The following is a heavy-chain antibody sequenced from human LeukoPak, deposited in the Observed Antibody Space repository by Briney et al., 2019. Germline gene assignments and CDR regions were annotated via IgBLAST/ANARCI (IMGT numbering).Heavy chain of an antibody. J-gene: IGHJ3*02. CDR1: GYTFTSYG. V-gene: IGHV1-18*01. D-gene: IGHD5-24*01. CDR2: ISAYNGNT. Sequence: ASVKVSCKASGYTFTSYGISWVRQAPGQGLEWMGWISAYNGNTNYSQKLQGRVTMTTDTSTSTAYMELSSLRSEDTAVYYCARGRGKRWLQLPAFDIWGQGTMVTVSS. CDR3: ARGRGKRWLQLPAFDI.